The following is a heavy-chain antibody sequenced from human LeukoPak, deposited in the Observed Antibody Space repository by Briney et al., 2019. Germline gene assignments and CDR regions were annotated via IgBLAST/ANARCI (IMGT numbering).Heavy chain of an antibody. V-gene: IGHV1-69*04. J-gene: IGHJ5*02. D-gene: IGHD5-24*01. CDR2: IIPILGIA. CDR1: GGTFSSYA. Sequence: ASVKVSCKASGGTFSSYAISWVRQAPGQGLEWMGRIIPILGIANYAQKFQGRVTITADKSTSTAYMELSSLRSEDTAVYYCAREMATITGGFDPWGQGTLVTVSS. CDR3: AREMATITGGFDP.